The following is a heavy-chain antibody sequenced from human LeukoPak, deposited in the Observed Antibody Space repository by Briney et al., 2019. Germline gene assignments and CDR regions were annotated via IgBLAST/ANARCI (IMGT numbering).Heavy chain of an antibody. CDR1: GGSFSSYY. V-gene: IGHV4-59*01. CDR2: IYYSGST. D-gene: IGHD3-9*01. J-gene: IGHJ4*02. Sequence: SETLSLTCAVYGGSFSSYYWSWIRQPPGKGLEWIGYIYYSGSTNYNPSLKSRVTISVDTSKNQFSLKLSSVTAADTAVYYCARAELRYFDWFFDYWGQGTLVTVSS. CDR3: ARAELRYFDWFFDY.